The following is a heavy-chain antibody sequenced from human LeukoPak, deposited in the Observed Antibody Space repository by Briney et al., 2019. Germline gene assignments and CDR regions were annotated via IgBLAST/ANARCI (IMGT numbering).Heavy chain of an antibody. CDR2: ISSRGSAI. J-gene: IGHJ3*02. D-gene: IGHD1-1*01. CDR3: ARGGHDPGIPFDI. V-gene: IGHV3-48*03. Sequence: GGSLRLSCAASGFTFSSYGMNWVRQAPGKGLEWVSYISSRGSAIYYADSVKGRFTISRDNAKNSLYLQMNSLRADDTAVYYCARGGHDPGIPFDIWGQGTMVTVSS. CDR1: GFTFSSYG.